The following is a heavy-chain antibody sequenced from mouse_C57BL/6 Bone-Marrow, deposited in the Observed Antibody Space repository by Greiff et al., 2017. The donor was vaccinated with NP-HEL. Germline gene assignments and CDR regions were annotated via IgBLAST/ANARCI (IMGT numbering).Heavy chain of an antibody. CDR1: GYTFTNYW. J-gene: IGHJ3*01. D-gene: IGHD1-1*01. CDR2: IYPGGGYT. CDR3: ARGHDYGTAWFAY. Sequence: QVQLQQSGAELVRPGTSVKMSCKASGYTFTNYWIGWAKQRPGHGLEWIGDIYPGGGYTNYNEKFKGKATLTADKSSSTAYMQFSSLTSEDSAIYYCARGHDYGTAWFAYWGQGTLVTVSA. V-gene: IGHV1-63*01.